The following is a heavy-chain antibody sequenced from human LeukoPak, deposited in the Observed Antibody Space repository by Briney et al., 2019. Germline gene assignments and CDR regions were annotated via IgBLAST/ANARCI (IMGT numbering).Heavy chain of an antibody. CDR3: AREGTFHIDN. V-gene: IGHV3-7*01. CDR2: IKEDGRVK. Sequence: GGSLRLSCAASGFTFSSSWMHWVRQAPGKGLEWVANIKEDGRVKQYVDSVKGRFTISRDNGEKSLYLQMNSLRAEDAAVYYCAREGTFHIDNWGQGTLVTVSS. CDR1: GFTFSSSW. J-gene: IGHJ4*02.